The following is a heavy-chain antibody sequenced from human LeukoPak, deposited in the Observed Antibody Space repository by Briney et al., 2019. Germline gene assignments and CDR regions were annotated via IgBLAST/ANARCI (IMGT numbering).Heavy chain of an antibody. CDR3: ARASGYDGYYFDY. J-gene: IGHJ4*02. CDR1: GYSFTSYW. CDR2: IYPGDSDT. Sequence: GESLKISCQPSGYSFTSYWIGWVRQMPGKGLEWMGIIYPGDSDTRYSPSFQGQVTISADKSISTAYLQWSSLKASDTAMYYCARASGYDGYYFDYWGQGTLVTAS. D-gene: IGHD5-12*01. V-gene: IGHV5-51*01.